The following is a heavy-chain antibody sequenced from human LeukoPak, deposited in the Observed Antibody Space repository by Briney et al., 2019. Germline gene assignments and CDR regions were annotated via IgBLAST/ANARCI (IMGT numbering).Heavy chain of an antibody. V-gene: IGHV3-23*01. CDR2: IESGGAST. Sequence: PGGSLRLSCAASGFTFSSYGMSWVRQAPGKGLEWVSAIESGGASTYYADSVKGRFSISRDNSKNTLYLQMNSLRAEDTAVYYCAKDFEGAGSYHCPFDYWGQGTLVTVSS. J-gene: IGHJ4*02. D-gene: IGHD3-10*01. CDR1: GFTFSSYG. CDR3: AKDFEGAGSYHCPFDY.